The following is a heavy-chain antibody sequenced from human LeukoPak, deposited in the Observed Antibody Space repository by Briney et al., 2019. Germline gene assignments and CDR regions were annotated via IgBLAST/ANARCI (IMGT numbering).Heavy chain of an antibody. Sequence: GESLRLSCAASGFTFSSYAMSWVRQAPGKGLEWVSAIIGSGGSTYYADSVKGRFTISRDNSKNTLYLQMNSLRAEDTAVYYCAKAPPVLLWFGELTNTDFDYWGQGTLVTVSS. J-gene: IGHJ4*02. CDR2: IIGSGGST. CDR1: GFTFSSYA. CDR3: AKAPPVLLWFGELTNTDFDY. D-gene: IGHD3-10*01. V-gene: IGHV3-23*01.